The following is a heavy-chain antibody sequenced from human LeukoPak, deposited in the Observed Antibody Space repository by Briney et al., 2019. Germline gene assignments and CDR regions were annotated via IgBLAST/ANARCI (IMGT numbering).Heavy chain of an antibody. CDR3: ARARPSYDYVWGSYRYTFDY. Sequence: SETLSLTCTVSGGSISSYYWSWLRQPPGKGLEWIGYIYYSGSTYYNPSLKSRVTISVDTSKNQFSLKLSSVTAADTAVYYCARARPSYDYVWGSYRYTFDYWGQGTLVTVSS. J-gene: IGHJ4*02. D-gene: IGHD3-16*02. CDR1: GGSISSYY. V-gene: IGHV4-59*12. CDR2: IYYSGST.